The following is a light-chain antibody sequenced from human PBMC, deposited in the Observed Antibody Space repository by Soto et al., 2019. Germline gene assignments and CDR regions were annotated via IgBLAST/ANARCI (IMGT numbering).Light chain of an antibody. CDR1: SSDVGGYNY. J-gene: IGLJ1*01. Sequence: QSALTQPASVSGSPGQSITISCTGTSSDVGGYNYVSWYQQHPGKAPKLMIYDVSNRPSGVSNRFSSSKSGNTASLTISGLQAEDEADYYCSSYTSSSTIYVFGTGTKLTVL. V-gene: IGLV2-14*01. CDR2: DVS. CDR3: SSYTSSSTIYV.